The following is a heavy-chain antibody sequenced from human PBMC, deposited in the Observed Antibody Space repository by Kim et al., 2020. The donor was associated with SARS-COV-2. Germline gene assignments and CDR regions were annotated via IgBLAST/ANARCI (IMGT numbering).Heavy chain of an antibody. CDR2: FYHSGST. CDR3: ARGTNWGTDY. D-gene: IGHD7-27*01. V-gene: IGHV4-4*02. Sequence: SETLSLTCAVSGGSISSSNWWSWVRQPPGKGLEWIGEFYHSGSTNYNPSLKSQVTISVDKSKNQFSLKLSSVTAADTAVYYCARGTNWGTDYWGQGTLVT. CDR1: GGSISSSNW. J-gene: IGHJ4*02.